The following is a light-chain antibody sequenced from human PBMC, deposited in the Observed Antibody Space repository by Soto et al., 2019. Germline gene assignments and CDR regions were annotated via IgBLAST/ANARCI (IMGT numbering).Light chain of an antibody. CDR2: RNN. CDR3: AAWDDSLSVPWV. Sequence: QPVLTQPPSASGTPGQRVTISCSGSSSNIGSNYVYWYQQLPGTAPKLLIYRNNQRPSGVPDRFSGSKSGTSASLAISGLRSEDEADYYCAAWDDSLSVPWVFGGGTQLTVL. J-gene: IGLJ2*01. V-gene: IGLV1-47*01. CDR1: SSNIGSNY.